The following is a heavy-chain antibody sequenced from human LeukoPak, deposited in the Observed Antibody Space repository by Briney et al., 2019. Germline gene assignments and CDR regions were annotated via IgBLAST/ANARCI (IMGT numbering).Heavy chain of an antibody. CDR2: IYYSGST. CDR1: GGSISSGGYY. CDR3: ARSPAVVAAMSWFDP. Sequence: SETLSLTCTVSGGSISSGGYYWSWIRQHPGKGPEWIGYIYYSGSTYYNPSLKSRVTISVDTSKNQFSLKLSSVTAADTAVYYCARSPAVVAAMSWFDPWGQGTLVTVSS. V-gene: IGHV4-31*03. D-gene: IGHD2-15*01. J-gene: IGHJ5*02.